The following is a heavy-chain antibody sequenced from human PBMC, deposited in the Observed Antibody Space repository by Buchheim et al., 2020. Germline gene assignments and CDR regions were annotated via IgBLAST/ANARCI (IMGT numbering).Heavy chain of an antibody. CDR1: GFTFSSYA. CDR3: ARDPMSGSYALDWYFDL. V-gene: IGHV3-23*01. J-gene: IGHJ2*01. Sequence: EVQLLESGGGLVQPGGSLRLSCAASGFTFSSYAMSWVRQAPGKGLEWVSAISGSGGSTYYADSVKGRFTISRDNAKNSLYLQMNSLRAEDTAVYYCARDPMSGSYALDWYFDLWGRGTL. CDR2: ISGSGGST. D-gene: IGHD1-26*01.